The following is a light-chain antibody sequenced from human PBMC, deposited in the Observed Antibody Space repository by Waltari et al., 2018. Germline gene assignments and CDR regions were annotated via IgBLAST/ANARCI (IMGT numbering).Light chain of an antibody. Sequence: DIVMTQSPDSLAVSLGERVTINCKSSQGVLYSPNSQNSLAWYQQKPGPPPKLLIYWASARESGVPDRFSGSESGTDFTLTISSLQAEDVAVYYCQQYYDIPWTFGQGTKVEIK. J-gene: IGKJ1*01. CDR1: QGVLYSPNSQNS. CDR3: QQYYDIPWT. CDR2: WAS. V-gene: IGKV4-1*01.